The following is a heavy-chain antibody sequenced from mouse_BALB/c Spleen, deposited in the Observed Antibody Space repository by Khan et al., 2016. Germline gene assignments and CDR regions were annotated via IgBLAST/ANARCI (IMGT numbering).Heavy chain of an antibody. D-gene: IGHD2-4*01. Sequence: VQLQQSGAELVKPGASVKLSCTASGFNIKDTYMHWVKQRPEQGLEWIGRIDPANGNTKYDPKFQGKATITADTSSNTAYQQLSSLTSEDTAVYYCARGYDIYYDYVDYWGQGTTLTVSS. V-gene: IGHV14-3*02. CDR1: GFNIKDTY. CDR3: ARGYDIYYDYVDY. J-gene: IGHJ2*01. CDR2: IDPANGNT.